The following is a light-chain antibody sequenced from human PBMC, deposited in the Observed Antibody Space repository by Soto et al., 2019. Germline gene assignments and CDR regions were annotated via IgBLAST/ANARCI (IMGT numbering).Light chain of an antibody. CDR1: QSVSSSY. Sequence: IVLTQSPGTLSLSPGERATLSCRASQSVSSSYLAWYQQKPGQAHRLLIYGASSRATGIPDRFSGSGSGTDFTLTISRLEPEDFAVYYCQQYDSSPLTFGGGTKVEIK. CDR2: GAS. CDR3: QQYDSSPLT. V-gene: IGKV3-20*01. J-gene: IGKJ4*01.